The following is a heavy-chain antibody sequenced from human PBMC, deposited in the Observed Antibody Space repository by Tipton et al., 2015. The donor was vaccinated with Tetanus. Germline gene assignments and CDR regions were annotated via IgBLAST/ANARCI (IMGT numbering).Heavy chain of an antibody. J-gene: IGHJ4*02. V-gene: IGHV4-39*07. CDR1: GGSISSGTYY. CDR3: AGDSLKTDY. Sequence: TLSLTCTVSGGSISSGTYYWGWIRQPPGKGLEWIGSIYFSGSTYYNPSLKSRVTISVDTSKNQFSLKLSSVTAADTAVYYCAGDSLKTDYWGQGTLVTVSS. CDR2: IYFSGST.